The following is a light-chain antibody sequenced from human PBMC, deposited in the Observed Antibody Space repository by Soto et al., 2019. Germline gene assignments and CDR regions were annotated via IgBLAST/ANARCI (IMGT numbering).Light chain of an antibody. CDR1: QSVSSSY. CDR3: QQYGSSPPT. CDR2: DAS. J-gene: IGKJ1*01. Sequence: EVVLAYSSVTLSFSPVERATLSCRASQSVSSSYLAWYQQKPGQAPSLLIYDASSRATGIPDRFSGSGSGTDFILTISRLEPQDFAVYYCQQYGSSPPTFGQGTKVDI. V-gene: IGKV3-20*01.